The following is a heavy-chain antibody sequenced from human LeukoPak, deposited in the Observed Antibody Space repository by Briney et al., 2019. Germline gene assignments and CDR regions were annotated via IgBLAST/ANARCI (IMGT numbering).Heavy chain of an antibody. D-gene: IGHD2-2*01. CDR1: GYTFTIYG. J-gene: IGHJ4*02. CDR2: ISAYNGNT. CDR3: ARGPLPIYCSSASCYPSSEAYFDY. Sequence: ASVTVSFKSSGYTFTIYGISWVRQAPGQGLEWMGWISAYNGNTNYAQKLQGRVTMTTDTSTSTAYMELRSLRSDDTAVYYCARGPLPIYCSSASCYPSSEAYFDYWGQGTLVTVSS. V-gene: IGHV1-18*01.